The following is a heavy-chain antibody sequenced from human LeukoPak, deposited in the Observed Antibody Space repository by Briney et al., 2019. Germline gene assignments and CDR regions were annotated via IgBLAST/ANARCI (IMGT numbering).Heavy chain of an antibody. CDR2: ISGSGKT. Sequence: GGSLRLSCAASGFSFSTYAMSWVRQAPGQGLERVSAISGSGKTYYPDSVKGRFTISRDNSKNTLFLLMNGLRAEDTAVYYCAKERDAKGYFDYWGQGTLVTVSS. J-gene: IGHJ4*02. V-gene: IGHV3-23*01. CDR3: AKERDAKGYFDY. CDR1: GFSFSTYA.